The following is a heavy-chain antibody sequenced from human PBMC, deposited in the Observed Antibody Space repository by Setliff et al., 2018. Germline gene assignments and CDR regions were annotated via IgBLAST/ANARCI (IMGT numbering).Heavy chain of an antibody. Sequence: SETLSLTCTVSGDSISSYYWSWIRQPAGKGLEWIGRIYTSGSTNYNPSLKSRVTMSVGTSKNQFSLKLSSVTAADTAVYYCAREKGNREAPELRGLYYYYMDVWGKGTTVTVSS. D-gene: IGHD3-10*01. V-gene: IGHV4-4*07. J-gene: IGHJ6*03. CDR2: IYTSGST. CDR3: AREKGNREAPELRGLYYYYMDV. CDR1: GDSISSYY.